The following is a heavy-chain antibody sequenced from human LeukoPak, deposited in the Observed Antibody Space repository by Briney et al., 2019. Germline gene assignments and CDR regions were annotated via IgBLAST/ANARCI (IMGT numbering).Heavy chain of an antibody. CDR1: GFTFITYA. CDR3: AKAGSFRFDY. V-gene: IGHV3-23*01. Sequence: GGSLRLSCAASGFTFITYAMSWVRQAPGKGLEWVSLISGSGTGGRTYYADSVKGRFTIARDNSKNTLYMQMNSTRAEDTDVYYCAKAGSFRFDYWGKGTLVTVST. CDR2: ISGSGTGGRT. J-gene: IGHJ4*02. D-gene: IGHD1-26*01.